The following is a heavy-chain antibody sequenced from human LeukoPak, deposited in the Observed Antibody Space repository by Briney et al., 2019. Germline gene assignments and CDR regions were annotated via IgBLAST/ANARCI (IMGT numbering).Heavy chain of an antibody. J-gene: IGHJ4*02. D-gene: IGHD5-18*01. Sequence: ASVKVSCKASGYTFTTYDINWVRQATRQGLDWMGWMNPNSGNTGYAQRFQGRVTMTRDTSISTAYMELNSLTSEDTAVYYCAKNVRDTGTFDYWGQGTLVTVSS. CDR1: GYTFTTYD. CDR2: MNPNSGNT. V-gene: IGHV1-8*01. CDR3: AKNVRDTGTFDY.